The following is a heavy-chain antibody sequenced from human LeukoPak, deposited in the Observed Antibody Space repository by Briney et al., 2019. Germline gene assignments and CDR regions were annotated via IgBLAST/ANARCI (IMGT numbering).Heavy chain of an antibody. CDR1: GGSFSGYY. Sequence: SSETLSPTCAVYGGSFSGYYWSWIRQPPGKGLEWIGEINHSGSTNYNPSLKSRVTISVDTSKNQFSLKLSSVTAADTAVYYCARGQMRSGWYFSYYYYYGMDVWGQGTTVTVSS. D-gene: IGHD6-19*01. V-gene: IGHV4-34*01. J-gene: IGHJ6*02. CDR2: INHSGST. CDR3: ARGQMRSGWYFSYYYYYGMDV.